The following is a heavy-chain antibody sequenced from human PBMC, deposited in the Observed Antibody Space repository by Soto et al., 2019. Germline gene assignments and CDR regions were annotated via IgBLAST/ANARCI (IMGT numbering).Heavy chain of an antibody. V-gene: IGHV1-18*04. J-gene: IGHJ4*02. CDR3: ARWAGQVRDYGGPFDY. Sequence: QVQLVQSGAEVKNPGASVTVSCKASGERFTTYGISWVRQAPGQGLEWMGWISTYNTNTNYAPKFQGRLLLTTDTSTTTAHMELRSLRLDDTAVYYCARWAGQVRDYGGPFDYWGQGTLVTVSS. D-gene: IGHD4-17*01. CDR1: GERFTTYG. CDR2: ISTYNTNT.